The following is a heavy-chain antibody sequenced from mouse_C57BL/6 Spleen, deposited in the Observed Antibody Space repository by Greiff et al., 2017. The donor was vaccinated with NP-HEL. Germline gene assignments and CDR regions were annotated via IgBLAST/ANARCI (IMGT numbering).Heavy chain of an antibody. J-gene: IGHJ3*01. CDR2: INPSNGGT. V-gene: IGHV1-53*01. CDR1: GYTFTSYW. CDR3: AREGSLDYYGSSYFAWFAY. D-gene: IGHD1-1*01. Sequence: QVQLKQPGTELVKPGASVKLSCKASGYTFTSYWMHWVKQRPGQGLEWIGNINPSNGGTNYNEKFKSKATLTVDKSSSTAYMQLSSLTSEDSAVYYCAREGSLDYYGSSYFAWFAYWGQGTLVTVSA.